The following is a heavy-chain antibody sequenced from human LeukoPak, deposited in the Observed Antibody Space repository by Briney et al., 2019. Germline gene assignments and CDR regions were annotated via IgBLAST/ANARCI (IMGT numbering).Heavy chain of an antibody. CDR2: IIPIFGTA. Sequence: SVKVSCKASGGTFSSYTISWVRQAPGQGLEWMAGIIPIFGTANYAQKFQGRVTITADESTRTAYMELSSLRSGDTAVYYCARVGGGYPLGPAAFDIWGQGTMVTVSS. J-gene: IGHJ3*02. CDR3: ARVGGGYPLGPAAFDI. CDR1: GGTFSSYT. V-gene: IGHV1-69*01. D-gene: IGHD2-15*01.